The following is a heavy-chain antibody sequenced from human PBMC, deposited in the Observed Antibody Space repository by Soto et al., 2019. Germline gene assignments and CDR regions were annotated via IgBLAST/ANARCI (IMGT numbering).Heavy chain of an antibody. V-gene: IGHV5-10-1*01. CDR1: GYSFTSYW. J-gene: IGHJ3*02. CDR3: AAHPIVTRITMIHI. CDR2: IDPSDSYT. D-gene: IGHD3-22*01. Sequence: GGSLKISCKGSGYSFTSYWISWLRQMPRKGLEWMGRIDPSDSYTNYSPSFQGHVTISADKSISTAYLQWSSLKASDTAMYYCAAHPIVTRITMIHIWGQGTMVTVSS.